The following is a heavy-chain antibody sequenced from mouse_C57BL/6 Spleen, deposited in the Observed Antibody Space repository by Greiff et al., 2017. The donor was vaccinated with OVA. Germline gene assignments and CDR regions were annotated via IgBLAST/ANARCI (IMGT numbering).Heavy chain of an antibody. D-gene: IGHD1-1*01. CDR3: ARGGSPPVAY. CDR1: GYTFTSYG. CDR2: IYPRSGNT. V-gene: IGHV1-81*01. J-gene: IGHJ3*01. Sequence: QVQLKESGAELARPGASVKLSCKASGYTFTSYGISWVKQRTGQGLEWIGEIYPRSGNTYYNEKFKGKATLTADKSSSTAYMELRSLTSEDAAVYFCARGGSPPVAYWGQGTLVTVSA.